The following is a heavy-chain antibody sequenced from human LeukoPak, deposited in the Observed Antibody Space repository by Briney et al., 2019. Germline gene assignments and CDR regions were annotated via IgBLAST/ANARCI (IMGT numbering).Heavy chain of an antibody. CDR1: GGSISSYY. CDR3: ARHVWVAAALNGDFDY. Sequence: SETLSLTCTVSGGSISSYYWSWIRQPPGKGLEWIGYFYYSGSTNYNPSLKSRVTISVDTSKNQFSLKLSSVTAADTAVYYCARHVWVAAALNGDFDYWGQGTLVTVSS. V-gene: IGHV4-59*08. CDR2: FYYSGST. J-gene: IGHJ4*02. D-gene: IGHD6-13*01.